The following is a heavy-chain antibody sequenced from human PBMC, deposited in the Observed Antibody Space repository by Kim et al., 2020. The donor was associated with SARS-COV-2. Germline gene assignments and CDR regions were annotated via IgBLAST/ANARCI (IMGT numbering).Heavy chain of an antibody. CDR2: ISYDGSNK. Sequence: GGSLRLSCAASGFTFSSYAMHWVRQAPGKGLEWVAVISYDGSNKYYADSVKGRFTISRDNSKNTLYLQMNSLGAEDTAVYYCARDPEYYDFWSGYSAPYYYYYYYMDVWGKGTTVTVSS. CDR3: ARDPEYYDFWSGYSAPYYYYYYYMDV. J-gene: IGHJ6*03. CDR1: GFTFSSYA. V-gene: IGHV3-30*04. D-gene: IGHD3-3*01.